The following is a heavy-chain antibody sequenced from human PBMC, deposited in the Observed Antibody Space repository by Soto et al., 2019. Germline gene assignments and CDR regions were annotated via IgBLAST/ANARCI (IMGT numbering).Heavy chain of an antibody. Sequence: GGSLRLSCASSGFTFSSYAMSLVRQAPGKGLEWVSAISGSGGSTYYADSVKGRFTISRDNSKNTLYLQMNSLRAEDTAVYYCARDHVLTMIVVAPNHLPDYWGQGTLVTVSS. V-gene: IGHV3-23*01. CDR2: ISGSGGST. J-gene: IGHJ4*02. CDR3: ARDHVLTMIVVAPNHLPDY. D-gene: IGHD3-22*01. CDR1: GFTFSSYA.